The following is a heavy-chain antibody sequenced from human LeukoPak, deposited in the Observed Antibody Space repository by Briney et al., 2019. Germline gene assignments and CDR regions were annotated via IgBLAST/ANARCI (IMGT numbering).Heavy chain of an antibody. CDR1: GDTFTSYN. CDR3: ARDCGGDCYSSGAFDI. D-gene: IGHD2-21*02. Sequence: ASVKVSCKASGDTFTSYNINWVRQAPGQGLEWMGWISVYKGNTNYAQKLQGRVTMTTDTSTSTAYMELRSLRSDDTAVYYCARDCGGDCYSSGAFDIWGQGTMVTVSS. CDR2: ISVYKGNT. J-gene: IGHJ3*02. V-gene: IGHV1-18*01.